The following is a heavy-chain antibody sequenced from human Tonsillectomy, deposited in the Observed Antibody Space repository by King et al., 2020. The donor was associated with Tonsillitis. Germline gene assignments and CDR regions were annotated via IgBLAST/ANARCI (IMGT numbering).Heavy chain of an antibody. V-gene: IGHV3-30*18. Sequence: VQLVESGGGVVQPGRSLRLSCAASGFTFSSYGMHWVRQAPGKGLEWVAVISYDGSNKYYADSVKGRFTISRDNSKNTLYLQMNSLRAEDTAVYYCANLVFPPNNDYWGQGTLVTVSS. J-gene: IGHJ4*02. CDR2: ISYDGSNK. CDR3: ANLVFPPNNDY. CDR1: GFTFSSYG. D-gene: IGHD1/OR15-1a*01.